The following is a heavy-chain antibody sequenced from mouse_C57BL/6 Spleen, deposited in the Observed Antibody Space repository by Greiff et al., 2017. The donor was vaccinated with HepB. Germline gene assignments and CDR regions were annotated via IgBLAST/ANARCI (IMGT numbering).Heavy chain of an antibody. J-gene: IGHJ4*01. CDR1: GYTFTGYW. CDR3: VRRGIYAMDY. Sequence: QVQLQQSGAELMKPGASVKLSCKATGYTFTGYWIEWVKQRPGHGLEWIGEILPGSGSTNYNEKFKGNATFTADTSSNTAYMQLSSLTTEDSAIYYGVRRGIYAMDYWGQGTSVTVSS. CDR2: ILPGSGST. V-gene: IGHV1-9*01.